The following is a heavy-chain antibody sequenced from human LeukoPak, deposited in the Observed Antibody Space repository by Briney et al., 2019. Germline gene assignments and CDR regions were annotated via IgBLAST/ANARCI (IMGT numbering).Heavy chain of an antibody. CDR1: GYSFTSHW. D-gene: IGHD3-10*01. V-gene: IGHV5-51*01. CDR2: IYPGDSDT. CDR3: VRPITGYGSGTYYPKYFDY. J-gene: IGHJ4*02. Sequence: GESLKISCKGSGYSFTSHWIGWVRQMPGKGLEWMGIIYPGDSDTRYSPSFQGHVTISADKSISTAYLEWSSLKASDTAMYYCVRPITGYGSGTYYPKYFDYWGQGTLVAVSS.